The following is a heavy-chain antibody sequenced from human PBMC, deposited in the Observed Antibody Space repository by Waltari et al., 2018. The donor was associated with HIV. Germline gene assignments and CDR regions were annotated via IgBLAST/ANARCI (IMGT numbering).Heavy chain of an antibody. V-gene: IGHV4-34*01. CDR1: GGSFSGYY. J-gene: IGHJ4*02. CDR3: ARGYDFWSNPSDWGGIYY. D-gene: IGHD3-3*01. Sequence: QVQLQQWGAGMLKPSETLSLTCAVYGGSFSGYYWSWIRQPPGKGLEWIGEINHSGSTNYNPYRKSRVTISVATSQNQRSLKLGCVTAADTAVYYCARGYDFWSNPSDWGGIYYWGQGTLVTVSS. CDR2: INHSGST.